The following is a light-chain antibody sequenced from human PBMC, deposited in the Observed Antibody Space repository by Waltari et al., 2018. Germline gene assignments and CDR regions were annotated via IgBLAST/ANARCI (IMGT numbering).Light chain of an antibody. V-gene: IGLV1-47*01. CDR1: SSNIGSYF. CDR2: RNN. Sequence: QSVLTQPPSASGTPGQRVTISCSGSSSNIGSYFVYWYQQLPGTAPKLLIYRNNQRPSGVPDRFSGSPSGTSASLAISGLRSEDEADYYCVVWDDSLSGLVFGGGTKLTVL. J-gene: IGLJ3*02. CDR3: VVWDDSLSGLV.